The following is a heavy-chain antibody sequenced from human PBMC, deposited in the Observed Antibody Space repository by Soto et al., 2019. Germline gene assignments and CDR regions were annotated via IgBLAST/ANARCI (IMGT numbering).Heavy chain of an antibody. V-gene: IGHV3-23*01. Sequence: GGSLRLSCAASGFTFSSYAMNWVRQAPGKGLEWVSGISAGGDSTYYADSVKGRFTISRDNAKNTLYLEISSLRGEDTAVYYCAREIFWRGYQSYYYGMEVWGQGTTVTVSS. CDR3: AREIFWRGYQSYYYGMEV. CDR1: GFTFSSYA. J-gene: IGHJ6*02. CDR2: ISAGGDST. D-gene: IGHD3-3*01.